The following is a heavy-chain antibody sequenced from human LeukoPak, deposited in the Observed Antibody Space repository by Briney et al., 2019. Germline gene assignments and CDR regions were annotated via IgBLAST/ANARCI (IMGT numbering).Heavy chain of an antibody. CDR3: AREGDDSSGHYYFDY. Sequence: AGGSLRLSCAASGFTFSSYAMHWVRQAPGKGLEWVAVISYDGSNKYYADSVKGRFTISRDNSKNTLYLQMNSLRAEDTAVYYCAREGDDSSGHYYFDYWGQGTLVTVSS. CDR2: ISYDGSNK. J-gene: IGHJ4*02. V-gene: IGHV3-30-3*01. D-gene: IGHD3-22*01. CDR1: GFTFSSYA.